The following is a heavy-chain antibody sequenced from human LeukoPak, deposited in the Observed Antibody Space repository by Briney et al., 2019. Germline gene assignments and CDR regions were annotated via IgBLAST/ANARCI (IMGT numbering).Heavy chain of an antibody. J-gene: IGHJ4*02. D-gene: IGHD3-22*01. CDR3: ARGGSITMIVVVITPFDY. Sequence: SETLSLTCAVSGGSISSSHWWSWVRQPPGKGLEWIGEIYHSGSTNYNPSLKSRVTISVDTSKNQFSLKLSSVTAADTAVYYCARGGSITMIVVVITPFDYWGQGTLVTVSS. CDR2: IYHSGST. V-gene: IGHV4-4*02. CDR1: GGSISSSHW.